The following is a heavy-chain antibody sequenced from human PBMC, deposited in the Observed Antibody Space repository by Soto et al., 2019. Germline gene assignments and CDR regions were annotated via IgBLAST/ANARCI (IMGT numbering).Heavy chain of an antibody. V-gene: IGHV1-69*01. J-gene: IGHJ4*02. CDR1: GGTFSGYA. CDR2: IIPIFGTT. D-gene: IGHD2-21*02. CDR3: ARDAKGVTTPFDY. Sequence: QVQLVQSGAEVKKPGSSVKVSCKASGGTFSGYAISWVRQAPGQGLEWMGGIIPIFGTTSYSLKFQGRLTIAADESTSTAYMQLSSLRSEDTAVYYCARDAKGVTTPFDYWGQGTLVTVSS.